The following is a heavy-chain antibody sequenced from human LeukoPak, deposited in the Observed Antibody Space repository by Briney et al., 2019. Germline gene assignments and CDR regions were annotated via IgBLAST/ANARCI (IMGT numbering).Heavy chain of an antibody. Sequence: SETLSLTCTVSGGSISSSSYYWGWIRQPPGKGLEWIGSIYYSGCTYYNPSLKSRVTISVDTSKNQFSLKLSSVTAADTAVYYCASEGTDLHGMDVWGQGTTVTVSS. CDR3: ASEGTDLHGMDV. CDR2: IYYSGCT. V-gene: IGHV4-39*07. J-gene: IGHJ6*02. CDR1: GGSISSSSYY.